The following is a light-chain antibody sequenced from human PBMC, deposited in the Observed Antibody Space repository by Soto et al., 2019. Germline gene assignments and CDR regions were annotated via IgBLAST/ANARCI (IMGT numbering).Light chain of an antibody. Sequence: EIVLTQSPGTLSLSAGERATLSCRASQSVSSTYLAWYQQKPGQAPRLLIYGASTRATGIPDRFSGSGYGTDFTLTISRLEPEDSAVYFCQHFGFPQWTFGQGTKVEIK. CDR1: QSVSSTY. V-gene: IGKV3-20*01. CDR2: GAS. CDR3: QHFGFPQWT. J-gene: IGKJ1*01.